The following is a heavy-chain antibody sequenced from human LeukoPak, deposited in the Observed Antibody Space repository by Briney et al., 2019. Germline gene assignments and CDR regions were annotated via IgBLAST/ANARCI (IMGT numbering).Heavy chain of an antibody. CDR3: ARALYYYDSRGSSYDTFDI. V-gene: IGHV1-18*01. D-gene: IGHD3-22*01. CDR2: IGGYNVNT. J-gene: IGHJ3*02. CDR1: DYTFTTYG. Sequence: ASVKVSCKPSDYTFTTYGVSWVLQAPGQEREGLGWIGGYNVNTYYVQKLTGRVTMNTDTSTSTAYMELRGLRSDDTAVYYCARALYYYDSRGSSYDTFDIWGQGTMVTVSS.